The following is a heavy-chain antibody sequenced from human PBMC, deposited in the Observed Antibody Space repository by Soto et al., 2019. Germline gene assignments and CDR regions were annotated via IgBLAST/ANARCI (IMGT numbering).Heavy chain of an antibody. D-gene: IGHD4-4*01. CDR3: ARDRRDGYSFRFDP. Sequence: PGGSLRLSCAASGFTFSTYWMSWVRQAPGKGLEWVANIKQDGSEKYYVDSVRGRFTISRDNAKKSLYLQMNNLRDEDTAVYYRARDRRDGYSFRFDPWGQGTLVTVSS. CDR2: IKQDGSEK. V-gene: IGHV3-7*01. CDR1: GFTFSTYW. J-gene: IGHJ5*02.